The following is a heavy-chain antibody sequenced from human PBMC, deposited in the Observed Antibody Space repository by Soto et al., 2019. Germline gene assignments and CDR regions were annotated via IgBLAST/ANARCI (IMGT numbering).Heavy chain of an antibody. D-gene: IGHD2-2*01. CDR3: ALIKDCSRNDCYLASFDP. Sequence: SGPTLVNPTETLSLTCTVSGVSLSNGRLGVSWIRQPPGKALEWLAHIFSNEDKSYSTSLKXRLTISKDTSRSQVVLTMTNMHPVDSATYYCALIKDCSRNDCYLASFDPWGQGTLVTVSS. V-gene: IGHV2-26*01. CDR2: IFSNEDK. CDR1: GVSLSNGRLG. J-gene: IGHJ5*02.